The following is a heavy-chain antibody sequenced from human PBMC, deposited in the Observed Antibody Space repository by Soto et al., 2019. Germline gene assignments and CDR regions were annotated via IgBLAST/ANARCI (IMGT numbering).Heavy chain of an antibody. CDR1: GGSISSSSYY. D-gene: IGHD1-26*01. CDR2: IYYSGST. Sequence: SETLSLTCTVSGGSISSSSYYCGWIRQPKGKRLEWFGSIYYSGSTYYNPSLKSRVTISVDTSKNQFSLKLSSVTAADTAVYYCARGLITGNSYSGGWYYFDYWGQGTPVTVS. CDR3: ARGLITGNSYSGGWYYFDY. V-gene: IGHV4-39*01. J-gene: IGHJ4*02.